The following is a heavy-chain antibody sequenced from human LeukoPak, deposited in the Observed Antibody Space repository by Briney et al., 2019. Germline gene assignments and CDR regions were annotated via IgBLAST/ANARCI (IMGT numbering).Heavy chain of an antibody. CDR3: ARSPMVRGVPDAFDI. Sequence: GASVKVSCKASGYTFTSYYMHWVRQAPGQGLEWMGIINPSGGSTSYAQKFQGRVTMTRDTSTSTVYMELSSLRSEDTAVYYCARSPMVRGVPDAFDIWGQGTMVTVSS. CDR2: INPSGGST. J-gene: IGHJ3*02. V-gene: IGHV1-46*01. CDR1: GYTFTSYY. D-gene: IGHD3-10*01.